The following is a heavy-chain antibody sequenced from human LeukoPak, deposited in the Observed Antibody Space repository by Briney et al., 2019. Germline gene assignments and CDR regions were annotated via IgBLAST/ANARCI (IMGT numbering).Heavy chain of an antibody. CDR2: IYYSGST. D-gene: IGHD2-2*02. CDR3: ARDRPGAYCSSTSCYKADAFDI. J-gene: IGHJ3*02. CDR1: GGSISSGDYY. Sequence: SETLSLTCTVSGGSISSGDYYWSWIRQPPGKGLEWIGYIYYSGSTYYNPSLKSRVTISVDTSKNQFSLKLRSVTAADTAVYYCARDRPGAYCSSTSCYKADAFDIWGQGTMVTVSS. V-gene: IGHV4-30-4*08.